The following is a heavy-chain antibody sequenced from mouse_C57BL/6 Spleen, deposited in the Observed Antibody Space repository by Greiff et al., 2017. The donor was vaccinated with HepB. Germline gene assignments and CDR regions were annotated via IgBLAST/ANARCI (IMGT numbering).Heavy chain of an antibody. CDR2: IDPSDSYT. CDR1: GYTFTSYW. Sequence: VQLQQPGAELVRPGTSVKLSCKASGYTFTSYWMHWVKQRPGQGLEWIGVIDPSDSYTNYNQKFKGKATLTVDTSSSTAYMQLSSLTSEDSAVYYCASPLITTVVANAMDYWGQGTSVTVSS. CDR3: ASPLITTVVANAMDY. J-gene: IGHJ4*01. D-gene: IGHD1-1*01. V-gene: IGHV1-59*01.